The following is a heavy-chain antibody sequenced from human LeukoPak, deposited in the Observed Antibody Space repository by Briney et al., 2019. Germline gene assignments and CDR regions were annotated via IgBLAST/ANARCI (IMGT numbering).Heavy chain of an antibody. CDR1: GFTFSNYE. V-gene: IGHV3-48*03. J-gene: IGHJ3*02. D-gene: IGHD3-10*01. Sequence: GGSLRLSCTVSGFTFSNYEMNWVRQAPGKGLEWVSYISSSGSDKYYADSVKGRFTISRDNAESSLYLQMNSLRAEDTAVYYCARDGVRGVRDAFDIWGQGTRVTVSS. CDR3: ARDGVRGVRDAFDI. CDR2: ISSSGSDK.